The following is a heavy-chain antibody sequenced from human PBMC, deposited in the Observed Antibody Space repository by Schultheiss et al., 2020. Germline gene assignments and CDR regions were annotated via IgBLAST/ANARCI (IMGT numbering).Heavy chain of an antibody. Sequence: SDTLSLTCAVSGGSISSSNWWSWVRQPPGKGLEWIGEIYHSGSTNYNPSLKSRVTISVDKSKNQFSLKLSSVTAADTAVYYCARSGQQLVPYYYYYMDVWGKGTTVTVSS. J-gene: IGHJ6*03. V-gene: IGHV4-4*02. CDR3: ARSGQQLVPYYYYYMDV. CDR1: GGSISSSNW. D-gene: IGHD6-13*01. CDR2: IYHSGST.